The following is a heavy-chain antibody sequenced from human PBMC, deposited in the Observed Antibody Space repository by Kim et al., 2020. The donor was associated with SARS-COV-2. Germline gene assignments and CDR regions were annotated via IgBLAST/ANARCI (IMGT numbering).Heavy chain of an antibody. Sequence: SETLSLTCTVSGGSVSPFYWSWIRQPPGKGLEWVASIYYSGSTHHNPSLKNRGTISLDTSTNQFSLNLSSVTAADTAVYYCARDRHYASGPYYNDENLDAFEDWGQGTMVTVSS. CDR1: GGSVSPFY. J-gene: IGHJ3*01. D-gene: IGHD3-10*01. CDR2: IYYSGST. V-gene: IGHV4-59*02. CDR3: ARDRHYASGPYYNDENLDAFED.